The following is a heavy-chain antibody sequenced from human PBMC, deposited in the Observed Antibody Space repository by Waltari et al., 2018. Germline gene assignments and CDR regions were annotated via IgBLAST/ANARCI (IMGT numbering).Heavy chain of an antibody. J-gene: IGHJ6*02. CDR3: AGLPGIAAAGTDGYYYYYYGMDV. CDR1: GYPFTSYA. CDR2: IKTNTGNP. D-gene: IGHD6-13*01. V-gene: IGHV7-4-1*02. Sequence: QVQLVQSGSELKKPGASVKVSCKASGYPFTSYAMNWVRQAPGQGLDGMGWIKTNTGNPTYAQGFTGRFVFSLDTSVSTAYLQISSLKAEDTAVYYCAGLPGIAAAGTDGYYYYYYGMDVWGQGTTVTVSS.